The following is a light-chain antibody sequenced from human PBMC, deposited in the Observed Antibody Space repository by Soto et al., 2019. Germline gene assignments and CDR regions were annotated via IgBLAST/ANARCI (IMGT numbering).Light chain of an antibody. J-gene: IGLJ1*01. CDR1: SSDVGSYNR. V-gene: IGLV2-18*02. CDR3: NSYKSTNTYV. Sequence: QSVLTQPPSVSGSPGQSVTISCTGTSSDVGSYNRVSWYQQPPGTAPKLMIYEVSNRPSGVPDRFSGSKSGNTASLTISGLQAEDEDDYYCNSYKSTNTYVFGTGTKVTVL. CDR2: EVS.